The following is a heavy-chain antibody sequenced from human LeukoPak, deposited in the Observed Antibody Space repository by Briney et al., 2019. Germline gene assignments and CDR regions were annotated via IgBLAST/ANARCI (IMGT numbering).Heavy chain of an antibody. V-gene: IGHV3-23*01. J-gene: IGHJ4*02. Sequence: GGSLSLSCAASGFTFSSYAMSWVRQAPGKGLEWVSAISGSGGSTYYADSVKGRFTISRDNSKNTLYLQMNSLRAEDTAVYYCAKGNSYGFREPFDYWGQGTLVTVSS. CDR2: ISGSGGST. CDR1: GFTFSSYA. CDR3: AKGNSYGFREPFDY. D-gene: IGHD5-18*01.